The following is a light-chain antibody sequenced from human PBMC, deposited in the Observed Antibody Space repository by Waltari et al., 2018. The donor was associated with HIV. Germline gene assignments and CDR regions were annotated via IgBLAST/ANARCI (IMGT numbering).Light chain of an antibody. CDR1: YSNIGSDN. CDR2: KNI. CDR3: TGWDASLSEYV. V-gene: IGLV1-47*01. Sequence: QSVLTQPPSASGTPGQRVTISCSGSYSNIGSDNVYWYQHLQGTAPKLLIYKNIQRPSGVPDRFSGSKSGASAYQAISGLRSEDEADYYCTGWDASLSEYVFGPGTRVTV. J-gene: IGLJ1*01.